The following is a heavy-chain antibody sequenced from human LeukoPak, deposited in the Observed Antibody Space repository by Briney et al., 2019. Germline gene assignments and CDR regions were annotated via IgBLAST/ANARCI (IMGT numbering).Heavy chain of an antibody. CDR1: GGAVSSSRYD. D-gene: IGHD3-9*01. CDR3: ARHKSFDYLSPIDS. J-gene: IGHJ4*02. V-gene: IGHV4-39*01. Sequence: PSENMSLTCPVAGGAVSSSRYDCGWIRDPPGRGAEGVGSIYYTGSTYYKPSLKSRVTISVDASKNQISLKLSSVTAADTAVYFCARHKSFDYLSPIDSWGQGTLVTVSS. CDR2: IYYTGST.